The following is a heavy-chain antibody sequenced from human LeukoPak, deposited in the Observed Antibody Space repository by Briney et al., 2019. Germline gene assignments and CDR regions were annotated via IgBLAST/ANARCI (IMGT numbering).Heavy chain of an antibody. CDR3: AGDLNAVVTLGY. V-gene: IGHV3-53*01. CDR1: GFNASSNY. J-gene: IGHJ4*02. Sequence: GGSLRLSCAASGFNASSNYMSWVRQAPGKGLEWVSVIYSGGSTYYADSVKGRFSISRDKSKNTLYLQMNSLRAEDTAVYYCAGDLNAVVTLGYWGQGTLVTVSS. CDR2: IYSGGST. D-gene: IGHD4-23*01.